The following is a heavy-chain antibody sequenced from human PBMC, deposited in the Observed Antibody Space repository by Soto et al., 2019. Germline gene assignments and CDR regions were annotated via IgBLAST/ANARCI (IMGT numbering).Heavy chain of an antibody. V-gene: IGHV1-2*02. D-gene: IGHD5-12*01. CDR1: RYTFTDYY. J-gene: IGHJ5*02. Sequence: ASVKVSCKASRYTFTDYYMYWVRQAPGQGLEWMGWINPNSGGTNYAQKFQGRVTMTRDTSISTAYMELSRLRSDDTAVYYCARGRIVAPWFDPWGQGTLVTVSS. CDR2: INPNSGGT. CDR3: ARGRIVAPWFDP.